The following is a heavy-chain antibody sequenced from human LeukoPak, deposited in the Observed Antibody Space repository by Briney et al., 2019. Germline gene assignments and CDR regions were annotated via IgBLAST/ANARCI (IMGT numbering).Heavy chain of an antibody. V-gene: IGHV4-61*01. Sequence: SETLSLTCTVSGASVSSVSYYWSWIRQPPGKELEWIGYIYYSGSTNYNPSLKSRVTISVDTSKNQFSLKLTSVTAADTAVYYCAREVTTVTTFDYWGQGTLVTVSS. J-gene: IGHJ4*02. CDR2: IYYSGST. D-gene: IGHD4-17*01. CDR3: AREVTTVTTFDY. CDR1: GASVSSVSYY.